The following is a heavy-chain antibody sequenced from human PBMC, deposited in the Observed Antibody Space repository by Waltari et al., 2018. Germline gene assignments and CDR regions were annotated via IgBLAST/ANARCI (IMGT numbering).Heavy chain of an antibody. CDR3: ARGIGIAAAGIEIDY. CDR1: GYTFTSYG. Sequence: QVQLVQSGAEVKKPGASVKVSCKASGYTFTSYGISWVRQAAGQGLEWMGWISAYNGNTNYAQKIQGRDTMTTDTSPSTAYVELRSLGSDDTAVYYCARGIGIAAAGIEIDYWGQGTLVTVSS. D-gene: IGHD6-13*01. V-gene: IGHV1-18*01. J-gene: IGHJ4*02. CDR2: ISAYNGNT.